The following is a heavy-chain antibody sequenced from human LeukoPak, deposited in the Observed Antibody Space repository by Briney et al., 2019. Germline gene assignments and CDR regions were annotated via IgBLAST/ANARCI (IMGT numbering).Heavy chain of an antibody. Sequence: SETLSLTCAVSGDSFSSHYWTWIRQSPGTGLEWIGYISHIGRTNSNPSLKSRVTISIDTSKIQFSLKLRSVTPADKAVYYSARDLVTVTKGFDIWGQGTMVSVSS. V-gene: IGHV4-59*11. CDR1: GDSFSSHY. CDR3: ARDLVTVTKGFDI. CDR2: ISHIGRT. J-gene: IGHJ3*02. D-gene: IGHD4-17*01.